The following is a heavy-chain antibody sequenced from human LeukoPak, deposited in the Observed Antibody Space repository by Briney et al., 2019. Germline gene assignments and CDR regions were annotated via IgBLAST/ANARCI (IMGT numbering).Heavy chain of an antibody. J-gene: IGHJ4*02. CDR3: ARVIWFGESKPDY. D-gene: IGHD3-10*01. Sequence: GGSLRLSCAASGFIFSHYGMNWVRQAPGKGLEWVSGITSRSTTYYADSVKGRFTISRDSSKNTLDLQMNSLRAEDTAVYYCARVIWFGESKPDYWGQGTLVSVSS. V-gene: IGHV3-66*01. CDR2: ITSRSTT. CDR1: GFIFSHYG.